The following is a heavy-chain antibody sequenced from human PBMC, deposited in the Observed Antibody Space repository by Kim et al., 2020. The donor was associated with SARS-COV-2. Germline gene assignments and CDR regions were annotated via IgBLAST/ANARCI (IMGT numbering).Heavy chain of an antibody. CDR2: ISSSGSTI. CDR1: GFTFSSYE. V-gene: IGHV3-48*03. D-gene: IGHD3-16*01. CDR3: ASDEYLVGGHFDY. Sequence: GGSLRLSCAASGFTFSSYEMNWVRQAPGKGLEWVSYISSSGSTIYYADSVKGRFTISRDNAKNSLYLQMNSLRAEDTAVYYCASDEYLVGGHFDYWGQGTLVTVSS. J-gene: IGHJ4*02.